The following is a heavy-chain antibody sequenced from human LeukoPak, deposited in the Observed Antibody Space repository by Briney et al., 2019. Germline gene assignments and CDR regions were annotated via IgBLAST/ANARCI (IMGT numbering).Heavy chain of an antibody. J-gene: IGHJ4*02. V-gene: IGHV3-30*03. CDR3: ARDRAWNYFDY. D-gene: IGHD3-3*01. CDR1: GFTFSRHG. CDR2: ISNDGSRK. Sequence: GGSLRLSCAASGFTFSRHGMHWVRQAPGKGLEWVAIISNDGSRKYYAHSVEGRFTISRDNSKDTLYLQMDSLRAEDTAVYYCARDRAWNYFDYWGQGTLVTVSS.